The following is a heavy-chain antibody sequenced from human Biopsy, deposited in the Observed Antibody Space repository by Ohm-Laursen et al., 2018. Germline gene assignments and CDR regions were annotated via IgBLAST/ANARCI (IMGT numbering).Heavy chain of an antibody. V-gene: IGHV3-21*06. Sequence: SLRLSCSAFGVTLSGYAMNWVRQAPGKGLEWVSSITGGGNYINYADSVRGRFTISRDNSKNSVYLVMSSLRAEDTAVYYCVSFLKDLNMAVWGQGTTVTVSS. CDR3: VSFLKDLNMAV. D-gene: IGHD2-15*01. J-gene: IGHJ6*02. CDR1: GVTLSGYA. CDR2: ITGGGNYI.